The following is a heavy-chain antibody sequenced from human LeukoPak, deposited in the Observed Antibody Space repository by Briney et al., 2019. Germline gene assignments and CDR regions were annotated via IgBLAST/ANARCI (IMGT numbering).Heavy chain of an antibody. V-gene: IGHV3-53*01. CDR3: AKEHDLWHEEGNWFDT. D-gene: IGHD3-3*01. Sequence: AGGSLRLSCTVSGFTVSSNSWSWVRQAPGKGLEWVSAINDDTPYYTDSVKGRFTVSRDNSKDTLYLHLNSLRAEDTAIYYCAKEHDLWHEEGNWFDTWGQGVLVTVSS. CDR2: INDDTP. J-gene: IGHJ5*02. CDR1: GFTVSSNS.